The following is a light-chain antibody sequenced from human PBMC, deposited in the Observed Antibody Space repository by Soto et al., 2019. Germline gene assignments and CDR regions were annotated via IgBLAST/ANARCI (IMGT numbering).Light chain of an antibody. CDR2: AAS. V-gene: IGKV1-39*01. Sequence: DIQMTQSPSSLSASVGDRVTISCRASQAISTSLNWYQQKPGKAPKLLIYAASSLQTGVPSRFTGSGSATYFTLTISSLHPDDSAIYFCQQYNTYPWTFGQGTKVEIK. J-gene: IGKJ1*01. CDR1: QAISTS. CDR3: QQYNTYPWT.